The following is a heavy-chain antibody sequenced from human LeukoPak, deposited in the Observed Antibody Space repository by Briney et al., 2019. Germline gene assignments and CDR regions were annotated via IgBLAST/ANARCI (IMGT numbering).Heavy chain of an antibody. CDR2: IYPDDSDT. D-gene: IGHD3-10*01. Sequence: GESLKISCKGSGYSFTSYWIGWVRQMPGKGLEWMGIIYPDDSDTRYSPSFQGQVTISADKSISTAYLQWSSLKASDTAMYYCATTLWSGADAFDIWGQGTMVTVSS. CDR1: GYSFTSYW. CDR3: ATTLWSGADAFDI. J-gene: IGHJ3*02. V-gene: IGHV5-51*01.